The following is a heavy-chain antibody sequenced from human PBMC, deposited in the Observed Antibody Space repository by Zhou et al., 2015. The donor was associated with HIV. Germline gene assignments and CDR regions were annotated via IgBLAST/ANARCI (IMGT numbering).Heavy chain of an antibody. CDR3: ARRSDISDYFDY. V-gene: IGHV1-69*06. CDR1: GGTFSTYA. J-gene: IGHJ4*02. D-gene: IGHD6-25*01. CDR2: IIPIFGTP. Sequence: QLQLVQSGAEVKKPGSSVKVSCKASGGTFSTYAISWVRQAPGQGLEWMGGIIPIFGTPNFAQKFQGRVTITADRSTNTAYMELRSLTSEDTAVYYCARRSDISDYFDYWGQGTLVTVSS.